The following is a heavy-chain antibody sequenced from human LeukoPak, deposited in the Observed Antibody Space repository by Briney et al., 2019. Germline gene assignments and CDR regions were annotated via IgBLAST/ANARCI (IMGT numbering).Heavy chain of an antibody. CDR2: IIPIFGTA. CDR1: GGTFSSYA. V-gene: IGHV1-69*13. J-gene: IGHJ3*02. CDR3: ARDLGSSGVDAFDI. D-gene: IGHD6-19*01. Sequence: SVKVSCKASGGTFSSYAISWVRQAPGQGLERMGGIIPIFGTANYAQKFQGRVTITADESTSTAYMELSSLRSEDTAVYYCARDLGSSGVDAFDIWGQGTMVTVSS.